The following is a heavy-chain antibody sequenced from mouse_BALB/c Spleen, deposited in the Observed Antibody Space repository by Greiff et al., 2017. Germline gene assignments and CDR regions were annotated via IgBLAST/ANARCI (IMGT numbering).Heavy chain of an antibody. CDR2: ISSGGSYT. CDR3: TRETGTDYFDY. CDR1: GFTFSSYT. Sequence: EVHLVESGGGLVKPGGSLKLSCAASGFTFSSYTMSWVRQTPEKRLEWVATISSGGSYTYYPDSVKGRFTISRDNAKNTLYLQMSSLKSEDTAMYYCTRETGTDYFDYWGQGTTLTVSS. V-gene: IGHV5-6-4*01. D-gene: IGHD4-1*01. J-gene: IGHJ2*01.